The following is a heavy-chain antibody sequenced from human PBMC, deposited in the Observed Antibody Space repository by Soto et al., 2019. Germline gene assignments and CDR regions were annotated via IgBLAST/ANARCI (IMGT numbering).Heavy chain of an antibody. D-gene: IGHD2-15*01. CDR3: ARGPMYCSGGSCYSGAFDI. Sequence: ASVKVSCKASGGTFSSYTISWVRQAPGQGLEWMGRIIPILGIANYAQKFQGRVTITADKSTSTAYMELSSLRSEDTAVYYCARGPMYCSGGSCYSGAFDIWGQGTMVTVSS. V-gene: IGHV1-69*02. J-gene: IGHJ3*02. CDR2: IIPILGIA. CDR1: GGTFSSYT.